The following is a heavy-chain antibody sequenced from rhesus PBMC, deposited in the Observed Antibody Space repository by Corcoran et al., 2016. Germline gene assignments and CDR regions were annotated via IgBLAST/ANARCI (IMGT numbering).Heavy chain of an antibody. D-gene: IGHD3-28*01. CDR1: GGSSCGYY. Sequence: QLQLQESGPGLVKPSETLSLTCAVPGGSSCGYYWSWIRLPPGTGLEWIGNVDGNIPGTNTSPSLNSRLTITKATSMNQFSLKLSSVTAADTAVYDCATENGSGYYRSYYFDYWGQGVLVTVSS. V-gene: IGHV4-81*01. J-gene: IGHJ4*01. CDR3: ATENGSGYYRSYYFDY. CDR2: VDGNIPGT.